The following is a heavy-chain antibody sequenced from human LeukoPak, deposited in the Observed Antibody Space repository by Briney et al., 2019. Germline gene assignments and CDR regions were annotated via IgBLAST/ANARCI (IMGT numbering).Heavy chain of an antibody. CDR1: GGSISSGGYY. CDR3: ARVDDPDSAFDY. D-gene: IGHD3-10*01. CDR2: IYYSGST. V-gene: IGHV4-31*03. J-gene: IGHJ4*02. Sequence: KPSEALSLTCTVSGGSISSGGYYWSWIRQHPGKGLEWIGYIYYSGSTYYNPSLKSRVTISVDTSRNQFSLKLSSVTAADTAVYYCARVDDPDSAFDYLGQGTLVTVSS.